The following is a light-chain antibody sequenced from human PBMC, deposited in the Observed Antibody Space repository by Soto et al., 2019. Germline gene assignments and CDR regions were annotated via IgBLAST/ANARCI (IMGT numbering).Light chain of an antibody. J-gene: IGLJ1*01. CDR2: DVS. CDR3: SSYRSSSNV. CDR1: SSDVGGYNY. Sequence: QSALTQPASVSGSAGQSITIACTGTSSDVGGYNYVSWYQHHPGKAPKLMIYDVSHRPSGVSNRFSGSKSGNTASLTISGLQAEDEADYYCSSYRSSSNVFGSGTKVTVL. V-gene: IGLV2-14*01.